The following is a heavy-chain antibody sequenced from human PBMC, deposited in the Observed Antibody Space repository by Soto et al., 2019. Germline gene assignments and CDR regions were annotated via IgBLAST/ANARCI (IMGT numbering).Heavy chain of an antibody. CDR1: GFTFNTYS. CDR2: IWYDGTQK. CDR3: ARAGGTTVTGLWHFDS. V-gene: IGHV3-33*01. D-gene: IGHD4-17*01. J-gene: IGHJ4*02. Sequence: QVQLEESGGGVVQPGRSLRLSCEASGFTFNTYSMHWVRQPPGKGLEWLAAIWYDGTQKYYADSVKGRFIISRDNFKKTLDLEMNSLRAEDTAVYYCARAGGTTVTGLWHFDSWGQGTLVTVSS.